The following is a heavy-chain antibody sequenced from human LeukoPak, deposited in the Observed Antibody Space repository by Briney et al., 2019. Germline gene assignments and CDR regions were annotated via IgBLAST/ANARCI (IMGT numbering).Heavy chain of an antibody. Sequence: GGSLRLSCANSGFTFSSYAMHWVRQAPGKGLEWVAVISYDGTKKYHADSVKGRFTISRDNSKNTVSLQMNRLRPEDTAVYYCARGNEEAAGLFDYGFVLDYWGQGTLVTVSS. V-gene: IGHV3-30-3*01. J-gene: IGHJ4*02. CDR3: ARGNEEAAGLFDYGFVLDY. D-gene: IGHD4-17*01. CDR1: GFTFSSYA. CDR2: ISYDGTKK.